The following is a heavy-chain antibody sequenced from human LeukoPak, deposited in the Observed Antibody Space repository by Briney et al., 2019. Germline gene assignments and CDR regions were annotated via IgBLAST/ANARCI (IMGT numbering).Heavy chain of an antibody. Sequence: TSETLSLTCTVSGGSVSSYYWSWIRQPPGKGLEWIGYIYYSGSTNYNPSLKSRVTISVDTSKNQFSLKLSSVTAADTAVYYCSRKPFMDVWGQGTTVTVSS. CDR3: SRKPFMDV. V-gene: IGHV4-59*02. J-gene: IGHJ6*02. CDR2: IYYSGST. CDR1: GGSVSSYY.